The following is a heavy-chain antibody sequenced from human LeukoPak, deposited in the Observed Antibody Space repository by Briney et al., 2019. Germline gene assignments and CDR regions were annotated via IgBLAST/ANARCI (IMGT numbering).Heavy chain of an antibody. D-gene: IGHD3-10*01. V-gene: IGHV3-30-3*01. Sequence: GGSLRLSCAASGFTFSSYAMHWVRQAPGKGLEWVAVISYDGSNKYYADSVKGRFTISRDNSKNTLYLQMNSLRAEDTAVYYCARDRVRGNRPLRDAFDIWGQGTMVTVSS. CDR2: ISYDGSNK. CDR1: GFTFSSYA. J-gene: IGHJ3*02. CDR3: ARDRVRGNRPLRDAFDI.